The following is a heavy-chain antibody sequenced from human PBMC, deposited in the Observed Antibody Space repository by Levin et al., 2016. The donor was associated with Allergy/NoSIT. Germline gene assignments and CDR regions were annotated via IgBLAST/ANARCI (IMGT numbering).Heavy chain of an antibody. J-gene: IGHJ4*02. CDR1: GFTFSDAW. Sequence: GESLKISCAASGFTFSDAWMSWVRQAPGKGLEWVGRVKSEADGGATDFAAPVKGRFTISRDDSQDTLYLQMSSLKTEDTAVYFCTTAPYRPPDGNCNCDYWGQGVLVTVSS. V-gene: IGHV3-15*01. D-gene: IGHD1-7*01. CDR3: TTAPYRPPDGNCNCDY. CDR2: VKSEADGGAT.